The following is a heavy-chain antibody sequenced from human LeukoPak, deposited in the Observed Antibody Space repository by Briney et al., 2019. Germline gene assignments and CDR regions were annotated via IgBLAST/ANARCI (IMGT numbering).Heavy chain of an antibody. J-gene: IGHJ4*02. D-gene: IGHD6-19*01. CDR1: GGSISSSSYY. CDR2: IYHSGST. CDR3: ARELGASSGWFFFGY. V-gene: IGHV4-39*07. Sequence: SETLSLTCTVSGGSISSSSYYWGWIRQPPGKGLEWIGSIYHSGSTYYNPSLKSRVTISVDTSKNQFSLKLSSVTAADTAVYYCARELGASSGWFFFGYWGQGTLVTVSS.